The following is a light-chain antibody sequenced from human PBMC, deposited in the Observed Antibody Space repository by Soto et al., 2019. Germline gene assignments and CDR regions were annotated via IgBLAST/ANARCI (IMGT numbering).Light chain of an antibody. J-gene: IGKJ1*01. CDR2: DAS. V-gene: IGKV1-5*01. Sequence: DIQITQSPSTLSSSVVERFTITCRASQSISSWLAWYQQRPGKAPKLLIYDASSLQSGVPSRFSGSGSGTEFTLTISSLQPDDFATYYCQQYNSYSPAFGQGTKVDIK. CDR1: QSISSW. CDR3: QQYNSYSPA.